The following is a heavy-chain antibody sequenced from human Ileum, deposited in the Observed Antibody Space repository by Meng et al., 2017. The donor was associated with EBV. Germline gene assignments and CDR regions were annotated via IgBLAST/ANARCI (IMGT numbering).Heavy chain of an antibody. D-gene: IGHD3-10*01. CDR3: LRGSGGSV. J-gene: IGHJ1*01. CDR1: GDPISNDNW. V-gene: IGHV4-4*02. CDR2: IPHRGSS. Sequence: QVQVPGSGPAQVEQSVSPSLTGAVSGDPISNDNWCAWVRQPPGKGVEWIGEIPHRGSSAYNPSLKSRVSMSIDKSKNQFSLKLTSVTAADTAVYHCLRGSGGSVWGQGTLVTVSS.